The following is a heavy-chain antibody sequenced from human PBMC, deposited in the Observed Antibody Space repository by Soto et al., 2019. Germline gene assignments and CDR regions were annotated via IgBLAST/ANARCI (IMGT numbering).Heavy chain of an antibody. V-gene: IGHV1-3*01. Sequence: QVPLVQSGAEVKRPGASVKVFCKASGYTFTTHTMHWVRQAPGQGLEWMGWMNGGNGNTKYSQKFQGRVTFTRDTFASTAYMELSSLRSEDTAVYYCTRLETDYWGQGTLDTVSS. CDR3: TRLETDY. J-gene: IGHJ4*02. CDR2: MNGGNGNT. CDR1: GYTFTTHT.